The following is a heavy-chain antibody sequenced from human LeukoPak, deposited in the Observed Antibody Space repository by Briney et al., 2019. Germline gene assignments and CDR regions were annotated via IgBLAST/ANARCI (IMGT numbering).Heavy chain of an antibody. CDR2: ISDDETYK. CDR3: TRGMLRQPPDY. Sequence: GGSLRLTCAASGFTFNSYSMHWDRQAQGKGLEWVTAISDDETYKFYADSVKVRFTISRDNSKNKLDLQMNSLRVEDTAIYYCTRGMLRQPPDYWGQGMLVTVSS. CDR1: GFTFNSYS. V-gene: IGHV3-30-3*01. J-gene: IGHJ4*02. D-gene: IGHD3-10*02.